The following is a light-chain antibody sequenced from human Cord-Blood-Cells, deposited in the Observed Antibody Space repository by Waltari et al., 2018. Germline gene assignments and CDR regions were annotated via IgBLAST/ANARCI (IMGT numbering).Light chain of an antibody. CDR1: SSDVGGYNY. CDR3: SSYTSSSTLV. CDR2: DVS. J-gene: IGLJ2*01. Sequence: QSALTQPASVSGSPGQSITISCTGTSSDVGGYNYVSWYQQHPGKAPNLMIYDVSNRPSGVPNRFSGSKSGNTASLTISGLQAEGEADYYCSSYTSSSTLVFGGGTKLTVL. V-gene: IGLV2-14*01.